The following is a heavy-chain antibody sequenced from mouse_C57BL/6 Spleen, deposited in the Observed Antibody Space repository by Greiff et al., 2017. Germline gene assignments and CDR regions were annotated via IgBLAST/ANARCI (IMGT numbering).Heavy chain of an antibody. V-gene: IGHV1-7*01. CDR3: ERGDDDTGDY. D-gene: IGHD2-3*01. CDR2: INPSSGYT. Sequence: QVQLQQSGAELANPGASVKLSCKASGYTFTSSWMHWVNQRPGQGLEWIGYINPSSGYTKYNQTFKDKATLTADKSSSTAYMQLSSLTSEDSAVYYGERGDDDTGDYRGQGTSVTVS. J-gene: IGHJ4*01. CDR1: GYTFTSSW.